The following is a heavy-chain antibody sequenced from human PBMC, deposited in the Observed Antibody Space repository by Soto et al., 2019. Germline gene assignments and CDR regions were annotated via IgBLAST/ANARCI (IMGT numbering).Heavy chain of an antibody. Sequence: SETLSLTCAVYGGSFSGYYWSWIRQPPGKGLEWIGEINHSGSTNYNPSLKSRVTISVDTSKNQFSLKLSSVTAADTAVYYCARDRVRGVPIGSKGFDPWGQGTLVNVSS. CDR2: INHSGST. CDR1: GGSFSGYY. D-gene: IGHD3-10*01. J-gene: IGHJ5*02. V-gene: IGHV4-34*01. CDR3: ARDRVRGVPIGSKGFDP.